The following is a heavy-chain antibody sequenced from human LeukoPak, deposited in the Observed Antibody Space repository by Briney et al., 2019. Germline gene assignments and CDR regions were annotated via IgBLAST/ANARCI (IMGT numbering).Heavy chain of an antibody. CDR3: ARGVGSPLQYWFDP. D-gene: IGHD2-15*01. CDR1: GGTFISYA. V-gene: IGHV1-69*13. J-gene: IGHJ5*02. Sequence: SVKVSCKASGGTFISYAISWVRQAPGQGLEWVGGIIPIFGTANYAQKFQGRVTITADESTSTAYMELSSLRSEDTAVYYCARGVGSPLQYWFDPWGQGTLVTVSS. CDR2: IIPIFGTA.